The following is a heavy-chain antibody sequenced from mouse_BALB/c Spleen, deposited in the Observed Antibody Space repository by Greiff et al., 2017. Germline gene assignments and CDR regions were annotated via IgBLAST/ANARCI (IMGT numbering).Heavy chain of an antibody. CDR1: GFTFSDYY. V-gene: IGHV5-4*02. D-gene: IGHD3-1*01. Sequence: VQLKESGGGLVKPGGSLKLSCAASGFTFSDYYMYWVRQTPEKRLEWVATISDGGSYTYYPDSVKGRFTISRDNAKNNLYLQMSSLKSEDTAMYYCARDRGRRGYYAMDYWGQGTSVTVSS. CDR2: ISDGGSYT. CDR3: ARDRGRRGYYAMDY. J-gene: IGHJ4*01.